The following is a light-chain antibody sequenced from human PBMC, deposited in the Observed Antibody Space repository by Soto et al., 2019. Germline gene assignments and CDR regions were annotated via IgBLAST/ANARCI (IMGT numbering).Light chain of an antibody. J-gene: IGLJ1*01. CDR2: EVS. V-gene: IGLV2-14*01. CDR3: SSYTGSSTSV. Sequence: LTQPASVSGSPGQSITISCTGTSSDVGAYNFVSWYQQHPGKAPKVMIYEVSHRPSGVSSRFSGSKSGNTASLTISGLQAEDEADYYCSSYTGSSTSVFGSGTKVTVL. CDR1: SSDVGAYNF.